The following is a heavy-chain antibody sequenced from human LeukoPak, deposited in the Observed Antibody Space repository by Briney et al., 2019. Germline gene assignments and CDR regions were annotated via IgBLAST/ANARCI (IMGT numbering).Heavy chain of an antibody. V-gene: IGHV3-48*04. J-gene: IGHJ5*02. CDR2: ISSSGSTI. CDR3: ARDWKWRTELGWFDP. Sequence: PGGSLRLSCAASGFTFSSYSMNWVRQAPGKGLEWVSYISSSGSTIYYADSVKGRFTISRDNAKNSLYLQMNSLRAEDTAVYYCARDWKWRTELGWFDPWGQGTLVTVSS. D-gene: IGHD1-26*01. CDR1: GFTFSSYS.